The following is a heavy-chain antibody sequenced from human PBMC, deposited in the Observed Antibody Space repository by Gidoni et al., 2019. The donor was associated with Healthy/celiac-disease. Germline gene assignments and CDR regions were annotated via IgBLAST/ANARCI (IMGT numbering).Heavy chain of an antibody. CDR2: ISYDGSNK. CDR3: ARDLATIFGVVTPTYYYGMDV. V-gene: IGHV3-30-3*01. CDR1: GFTFSSYA. D-gene: IGHD3-3*01. J-gene: IGHJ6*02. Sequence: QVQLVESGGGVVQPGMSLRLSCAASGFTFSSYAMHWVRQAPGKGLEWVAVISYDGSNKYYADSVKGRFTISRDNSKNTLYLQMNSLRAEDTAVYYCARDLATIFGVVTPTYYYGMDVWGQGTTVTVSS.